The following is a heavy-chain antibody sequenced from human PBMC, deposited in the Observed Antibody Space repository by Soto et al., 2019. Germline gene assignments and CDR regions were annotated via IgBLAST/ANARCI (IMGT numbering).Heavy chain of an antibody. CDR1: GGSISSYY. J-gene: IGHJ4*02. CDR3: ARALSESMIVVALYDY. V-gene: IGHV4-59*01. Sequence: SETLSLTCTVSGGSISSYYWSWIRQPPGKGLEWIGYIYYSGSTNYNPSLKSRVTISVDTSKNQFSLKLSSVTAADTAVYYCARALSESMIVVALYDYWGQGTLVTVSS. D-gene: IGHD3-22*01. CDR2: IYYSGST.